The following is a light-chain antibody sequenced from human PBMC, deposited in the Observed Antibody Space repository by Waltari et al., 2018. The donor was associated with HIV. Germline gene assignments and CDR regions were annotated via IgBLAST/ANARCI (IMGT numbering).Light chain of an antibody. CDR3: QQYNNWHT. CDR2: GAS. V-gene: IGKV3-15*01. J-gene: IGKJ2*01. Sequence: ETVMTQSPATLSVSPGERATLSCRASQSVSNNLAWYQQKPGQAPRLLIYGASTRAAGIPARVSGSGSGTEFTLTLTSLQSEDSALYYCQQYNNWHTFGQGTKLEIK. CDR1: QSVSNN.